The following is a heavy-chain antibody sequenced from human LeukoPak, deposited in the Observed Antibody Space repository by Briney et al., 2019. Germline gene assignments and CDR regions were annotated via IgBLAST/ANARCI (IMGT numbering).Heavy chain of an antibody. D-gene: IGHD4-17*01. CDR2: ITSTSSII. CDR3: AKNLYGDYVGFGY. J-gene: IGHJ4*02. Sequence: GGSLRLSCAASGFTFSNYSMNWVRQAPGKGLEWISYITSTSSIILYADSVKGRFTVSRDNAKNSLYLQMNSLRAEDTAVYYCAKNLYGDYVGFGYWGQGTLVTVSS. CDR1: GFTFSNYS. V-gene: IGHV3-48*01.